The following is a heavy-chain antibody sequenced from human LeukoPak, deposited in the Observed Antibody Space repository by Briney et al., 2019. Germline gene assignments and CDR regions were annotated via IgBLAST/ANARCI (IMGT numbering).Heavy chain of an antibody. V-gene: IGHV4-61*01. D-gene: IGHD2-21*01. CDR1: GFSVTTDSYC. CDR3: ARDHFASLDS. CDR2: DYCGGNT. Sequence: PSETLSLTCTVSGFSVTTDSYCWGWIRQPPGKGLEWIGYDYCGGNTNYDPSLKRRVTIPVDTSKNQFSLTLTSVTAADTAVYFCARDHFASLDSWGQGILVTVSS. J-gene: IGHJ4*02.